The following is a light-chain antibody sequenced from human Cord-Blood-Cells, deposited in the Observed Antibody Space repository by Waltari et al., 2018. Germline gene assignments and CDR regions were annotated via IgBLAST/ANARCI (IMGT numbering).Light chain of an antibody. J-gene: IGLJ1*01. Sequence: QSALTQPPSASGSPGQSVTISCTATSSDVGGYNYVSWYQKHPGKAPKLMIYEVSKRPSWVPDRFSGSKSGNTASLTVSGLQAEDEADYYCSSYAGSNNLYVFGTGTKVTVL. CDR1: SSDVGGYNY. CDR3: SSYAGSNNLYV. V-gene: IGLV2-8*01. CDR2: EVS.